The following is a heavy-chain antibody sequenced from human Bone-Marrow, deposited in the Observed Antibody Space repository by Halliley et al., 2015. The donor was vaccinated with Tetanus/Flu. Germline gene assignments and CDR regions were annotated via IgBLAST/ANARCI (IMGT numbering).Heavy chain of an antibody. CDR2: ISGSGGDT. D-gene: IGHD2-21*02. Sequence: SLRLSCAASGFTFSNSGMHWVRQAPGKGLEWVSAISGSGGDTCYADSVKGRFIISRDNSKNTLYLQLNSLRADDTAVYYCAKDRTEDPRGFGNRGPGTLLPVSP. CDR1: GFTFSNSG. V-gene: IGHV3-23*01. J-gene: IGHJ4*03. CDR3: AKDRTEDPRGFGN.